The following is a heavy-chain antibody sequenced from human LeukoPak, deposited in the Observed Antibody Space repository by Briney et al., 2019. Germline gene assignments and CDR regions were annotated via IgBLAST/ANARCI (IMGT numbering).Heavy chain of an antibody. J-gene: IGHJ4*02. CDR1: GGSISSGDYY. CDR2: IYYSGST. D-gene: IGHD2-21*02. CDR3: ASIVVVTAMAEEPGFDY. Sequence: SQTLSLTCTVSGGSISSGDYYWSWIRQPPGKGLEWIGYIYYSGSTYYNPSLKSRVTISVDTSKNQFSLKLSSVTAADTAVYYCASIVVVTAMAEEPGFDYWGQGTLVTASS. V-gene: IGHV4-30-4*01.